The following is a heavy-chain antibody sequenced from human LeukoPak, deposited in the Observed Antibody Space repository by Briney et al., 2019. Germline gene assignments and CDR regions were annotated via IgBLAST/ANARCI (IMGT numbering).Heavy chain of an antibody. Sequence: ASVKVSCKASGYTFTNYYMHWVRQAPGQGLEWMGIINPSGGSTSYAQKVRGGVTMTRDTSTSTVYMELSSLRSEDTAMYYCARGESARRDIAVAGVSDYWGQGTLVTVSS. CDR3: ARGESARRDIAVAGVSDY. CDR2: INPSGGST. V-gene: IGHV1-46*01. D-gene: IGHD6-19*01. CDR1: GYTFTNYY. J-gene: IGHJ4*02.